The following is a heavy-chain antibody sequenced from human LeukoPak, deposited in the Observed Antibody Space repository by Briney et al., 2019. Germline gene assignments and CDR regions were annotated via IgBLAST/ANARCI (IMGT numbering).Heavy chain of an antibody. CDR2: INSDGGTT. Sequence: QAGGSLRLSCGASGFTFGTYWMHWVRQAPGKGLVWVSGINSDGGTTTYADSVKGRFTISRDNAKNSLYLQINSLRAEDTAVYYCARDPYSGGYGDYYYYYMDVWGKGTTVTISS. V-gene: IGHV3-74*01. J-gene: IGHJ6*03. CDR3: ARDPYSGGYGDYYYYYMDV. D-gene: IGHD1-26*01. CDR1: GFTFGTYW.